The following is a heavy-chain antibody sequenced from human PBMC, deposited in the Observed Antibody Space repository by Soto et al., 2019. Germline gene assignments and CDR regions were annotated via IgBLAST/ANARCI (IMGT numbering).Heavy chain of an antibody. V-gene: IGHV3-33*03. CDR3: AKPSYDFWSGYYHPFEY. CDR2: IWYDGSLE. CDR1: EFSFSSFG. D-gene: IGHD3-3*01. Sequence: PVWSLRLSCTASEFSFSSFGMHWVLQTPVKVLEWVAIIWYDGSLEYYADSVKGRFTISRDNSKNTPYLQMNSLRVEDTAVYYCAKPSYDFWSGYYHPFEYWGQGTLVTVSS. J-gene: IGHJ4*02.